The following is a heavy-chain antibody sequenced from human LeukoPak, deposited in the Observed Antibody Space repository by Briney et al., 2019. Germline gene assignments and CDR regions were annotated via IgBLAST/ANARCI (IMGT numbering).Heavy chain of an antibody. CDR3: AKDNIPDAHDFWSGYRAYCYYGMDV. V-gene: IGHV3-9*01. D-gene: IGHD3-3*01. Sequence: GGSLRLSCAASGFTFDDYAMHWVRQAPGKGLEWVSGISWNSGSIGYADSVKGRFTISRDNAKNSLYLQMNSLRAEDTALYYCAKDNIPDAHDFWSGYRAYCYYGMDVWGQGTTVTVSS. CDR1: GFTFDDYA. J-gene: IGHJ6*02. CDR2: ISWNSGSI.